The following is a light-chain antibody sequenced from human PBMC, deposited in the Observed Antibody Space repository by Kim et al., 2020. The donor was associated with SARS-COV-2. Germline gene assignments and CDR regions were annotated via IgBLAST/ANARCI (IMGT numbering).Light chain of an antibody. J-gene: IGKJ2*03. CDR3: MQALQTRYS. CDR2: WSS. V-gene: IGKV2-28*01. CDR1: QSLLHSNGYNY. Sequence: PASSSCRSSQSLLHSNGYNYLDWYLQKPGQSPQLLIYWSSNRASGVPDRFSGSGSGTDFTLKISRVEAEDVGVYYCMQALQTRYSFGQGTKLEIK.